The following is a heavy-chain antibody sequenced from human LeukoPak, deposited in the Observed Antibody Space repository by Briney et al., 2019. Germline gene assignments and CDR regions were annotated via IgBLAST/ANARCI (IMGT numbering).Heavy chain of an antibody. V-gene: IGHV4-59*01. D-gene: IGHD3-10*01. Sequence: SETLSLTCTVSGGSISSYYWSWIRQPPGKGLEWIGYIYYSGSTNYNPSLKSRVTISVDTSKNQFSLKLSSVTAADTAVYYCARVVFGARYYYGSKAVGHWFDPWGQGTLVTVSS. CDR1: GGSISSYY. CDR3: ARVVFGARYYYGSKAVGHWFDP. CDR2: IYYSGST. J-gene: IGHJ5*02.